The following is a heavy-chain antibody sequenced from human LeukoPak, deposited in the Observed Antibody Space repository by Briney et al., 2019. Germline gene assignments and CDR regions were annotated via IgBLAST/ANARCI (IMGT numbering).Heavy chain of an antibody. D-gene: IGHD5-18*01. Sequence: GGSLRLSCAASGFTFSSYGMHWVRQAPGKGLEWVAFIRYDGSNKYYADSVKGRFTISRDNSKNTLYLQMNSLRAEDTAVYYCAKCGYSYAYYFDYWGQGTLVTVSS. CDR2: IRYDGSNK. CDR3: AKCGYSYAYYFDY. V-gene: IGHV3-30*02. CDR1: GFTFSSYG. J-gene: IGHJ4*02.